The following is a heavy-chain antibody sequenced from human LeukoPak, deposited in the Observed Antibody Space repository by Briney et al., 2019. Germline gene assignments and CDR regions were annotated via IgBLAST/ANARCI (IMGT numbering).Heavy chain of an antibody. CDR3: VLYGLGSPH. J-gene: IGHJ4*02. CDR2: INSDGTAT. V-gene: IGHV3-74*01. D-gene: IGHD3-10*01. CDR1: GFSFSIYY. Sequence: GGSLRLSCAASGFSFSIYYMHWVRQAPGKGLAWVSRINSDGTATVYADSVRGRFTISRDNAKNTLYLQMNSLRAEDTAVYYCVLYGLGSPHWGQGTLVTVSS.